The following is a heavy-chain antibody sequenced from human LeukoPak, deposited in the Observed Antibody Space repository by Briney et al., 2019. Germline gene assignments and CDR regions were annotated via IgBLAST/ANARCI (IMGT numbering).Heavy chain of an antibody. CDR2: ISAYNGNK. J-gene: IGHJ5*02. Sequence: GASVKVSCKGSGYTFTSYGISWGRQAPGQGLGLMGWISAYNGNKNLAHKLPGRGTKTTDTSTSTAYRELRRLRSDATGVYYFAIFLANWFDPSGEGNLVTVSS. CDR3: AIFLANWFDP. V-gene: IGHV1-18*01. CDR1: GYTFTSYG.